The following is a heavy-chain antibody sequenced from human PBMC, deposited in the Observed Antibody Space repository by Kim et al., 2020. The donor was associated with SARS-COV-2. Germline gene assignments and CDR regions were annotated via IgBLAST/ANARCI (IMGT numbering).Heavy chain of an antibody. D-gene: IGHD3-3*01. Sequence: ASVKVSCKASGYDFTSYAIHWVRQAPGQSLERMGWINVGNGNTKYALKFQGRVLITRDTSARIAYMELSSLTSGDTAVYYCAREGSGFDFWSGTPDYWGQGTLVTVSS. J-gene: IGHJ4*02. CDR1: GYDFTSYA. CDR2: INVGNGNT. CDR3: AREGSGFDFWSGTPDY. V-gene: IGHV1-3*01.